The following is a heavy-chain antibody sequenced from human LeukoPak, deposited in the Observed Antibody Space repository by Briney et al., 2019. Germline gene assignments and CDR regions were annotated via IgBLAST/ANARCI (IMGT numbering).Heavy chain of an antibody. V-gene: IGHV3-21*01. CDR2: ISSSSSYI. CDR1: GFTFSSYS. J-gene: IGHJ4*02. Sequence: GGSLRLSCAASGFTFSSYSMNWVRQAPGKGLEWVSSISSSSSYIYYADSVKGRFTISRDNTKNSLYLRMNSLRAEDTAVYFCARAVTTALDYWGQGALVTVSS. CDR3: ARAVTTALDY. D-gene: IGHD4-17*01.